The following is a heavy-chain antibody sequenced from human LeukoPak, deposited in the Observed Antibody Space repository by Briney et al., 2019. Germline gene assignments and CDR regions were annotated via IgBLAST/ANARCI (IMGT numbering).Heavy chain of an antibody. Sequence: GGSLRLSCAASGFSLSIHWLTWVRQAPGKRPQWVAHINPDGSETAFLHSVRGRFTISRDNSKNSLYLQMNTLRVEDTAVYHCARGHYGLDVWGQGTTVTVSS. V-gene: IGHV3-7*01. CDR2: INPDGSET. J-gene: IGHJ6*02. CDR1: GFSLSIHW. CDR3: ARGHYGLDV.